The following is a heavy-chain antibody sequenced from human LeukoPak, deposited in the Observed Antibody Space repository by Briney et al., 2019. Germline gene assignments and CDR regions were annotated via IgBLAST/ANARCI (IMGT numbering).Heavy chain of an antibody. CDR1: GFPFTRCW. V-gene: IGHV3-7*04. J-gene: IGHJ4*02. CDR2: IKPDGSEK. CDR3: ARLAAGSDYFDS. D-gene: IGHD6-13*01. Sequence: GGSLRLSCAASGFPFTRCWMSWVRQAPGKGLEWVANIKPDGSEKHYVDSVKGRFTISRDNAKNSLYLQMNGLRAEDTAVYYCARLAAGSDYFDSWGQGTLVTVSS.